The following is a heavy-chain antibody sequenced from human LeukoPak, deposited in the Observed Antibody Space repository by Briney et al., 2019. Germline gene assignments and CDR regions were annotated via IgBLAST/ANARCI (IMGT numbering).Heavy chain of an antibody. CDR2: IYHSGST. D-gene: IGHD1-26*01. CDR3: ARGPWELFYFDY. CDR1: GGSISSGSYY. V-gene: IGHV4-61*02. J-gene: IGHJ4*02. Sequence: SQTLSLTCTVSGGSISSGSYYWSWIRQPAGKGLEWIGSIYHSGSTYYNPSLKSRVTISVDTSKNQFSLKLSSVTAADTAVYYCARGPWELFYFDYWGQGTLVTVSS.